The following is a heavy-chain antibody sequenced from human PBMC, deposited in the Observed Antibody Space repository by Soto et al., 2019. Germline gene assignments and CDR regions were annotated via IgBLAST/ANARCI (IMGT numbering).Heavy chain of an antibody. CDR2: IYYSGST. V-gene: IGHV4-31*03. J-gene: IGHJ5*02. CDR3: ARVLGCSSTSCQNWFDP. CDR1: GGSISSGGYY. Sequence: PSETLSLTCTVSGGSISSGGYYWRWIRQHPGKGLEWIGYIYYSGSTYYNPSLKSRVTISVDTSKNQFSLKLSSVTAADTAVYYCARVLGCSSTSCQNWFDPWGQGTLVTVSS. D-gene: IGHD2-2*01.